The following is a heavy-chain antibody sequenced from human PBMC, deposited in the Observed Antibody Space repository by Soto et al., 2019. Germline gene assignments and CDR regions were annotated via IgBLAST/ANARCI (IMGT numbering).Heavy chain of an antibody. CDR1: GDSITNSHW. CDR3: ARCPFGYSHGWGGLDI. V-gene: IGHV4-4*02. CDR2: IYHSGDT. Sequence: QVQLQESGPGLVKHSGTLSLTCAVSGDSITNSHWWSWVRQPPGKGLEWIADIYHSGDTHYNPSLKSRLTISVDKSKNQFSLILTSVTAADTAIYYCARCPFGYSHGWGGLDICGQGTMVTVSS. D-gene: IGHD5-18*01. J-gene: IGHJ3*02.